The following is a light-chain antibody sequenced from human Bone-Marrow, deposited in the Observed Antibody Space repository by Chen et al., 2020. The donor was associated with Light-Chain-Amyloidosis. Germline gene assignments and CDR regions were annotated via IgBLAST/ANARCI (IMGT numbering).Light chain of an antibody. V-gene: IGLV3-25*03. CDR2: RDT. CDR3: QSADSSGTYEVI. J-gene: IGLJ2*01. CDR1: DLPTKY. Sequence: SYELTQPPSVSVSPGQTARITCSGDDLPTKYAYWYQQKPGQAPVLVIHRDTERPSGISERFSGSSYGTTATVTISGGQAEDEADYHCQSADSSGTYEVIFGGGTKLTVL.